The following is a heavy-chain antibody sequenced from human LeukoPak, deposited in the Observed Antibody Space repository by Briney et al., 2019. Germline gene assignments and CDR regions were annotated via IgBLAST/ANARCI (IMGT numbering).Heavy chain of an antibody. V-gene: IGHV3-30*18. CDR1: GFTFSSYG. J-gene: IGHJ5*02. CDR3: AKDGAAAGTPPSNWFDP. D-gene: IGHD6-13*01. Sequence: PGGSLRLSCAASGFTFSSYGMHWVRQAPGKGLEWVAVISYDGSNKYYADSVKGRFTISRDNSKNTLYLQMNSLRAEDTAVYYCAKDGAAAGTPPSNWFDPWGQGTLVTVSS. CDR2: ISYDGSNK.